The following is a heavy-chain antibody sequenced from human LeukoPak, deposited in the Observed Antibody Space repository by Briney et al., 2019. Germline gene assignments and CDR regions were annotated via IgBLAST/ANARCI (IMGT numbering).Heavy chain of an antibody. V-gene: IGHV1-2*02. D-gene: IGHD2-8*02. CDR1: GYTFTGYY. Sequence: VASVKVSCKASGYTFTGYYMHWVRQAPGQGLEWMGWINPNSGGTNYAQKFQGRVTMTRDTSISTAYMELSRLRSDDTAVYYCAREPYPPPWYYFDYWGQGTLVTVSS. J-gene: IGHJ4*02. CDR2: INPNSGGT. CDR3: AREPYPPPWYYFDY.